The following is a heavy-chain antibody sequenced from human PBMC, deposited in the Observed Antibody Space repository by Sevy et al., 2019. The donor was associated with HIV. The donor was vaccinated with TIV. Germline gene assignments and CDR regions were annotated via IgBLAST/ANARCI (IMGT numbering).Heavy chain of an antibody. CDR1: GYTLSQLS. CDR2: FDPEDGET. J-gene: IGHJ4*02. V-gene: IGHV1-24*01. CDR3: ASAREYYEDNSGYLDY. Sequence: ASVKVSCKVSGYTLSQLSMHWVRQAPGKGLEWMGRFDPEDGETIFAQKFQGSVTMTEDTFTDTAYMELCSLRSEDTAVYYCASAREYYEDNSGYLDYWGQGTLVTVSS. D-gene: IGHD3-22*01.